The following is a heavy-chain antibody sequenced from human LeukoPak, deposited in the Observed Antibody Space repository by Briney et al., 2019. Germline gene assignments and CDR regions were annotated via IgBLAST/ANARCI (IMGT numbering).Heavy chain of an antibody. CDR1: GGTFSSYT. CDR2: ITPIFGTA. D-gene: IGHD4-23*01. J-gene: IGHJ4*02. Sequence: SVKVSCKASGGTFSSYTISWVRQTPGQGLEWMGGITPIFGTANYAQKFQGRVTITAVESMSTAYMELSSLRSEDTAVYYCARGWLAEATVVTPYNYWGQGTLVTVSS. V-gene: IGHV1-69*13. CDR3: ARGWLAEATVVTPYNY.